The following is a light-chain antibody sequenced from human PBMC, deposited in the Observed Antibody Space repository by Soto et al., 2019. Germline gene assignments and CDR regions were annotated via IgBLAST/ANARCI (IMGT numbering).Light chain of an antibody. J-gene: IGKJ1*01. CDR3: QQYTSYSL. V-gene: IGKV1-5*01. Sequence: DIQMTQSPSTLSASVGDRVTITCRASQSISSWLAWYQQKPGKAPKLLIYDASSLESGVPSRFSGSGSGTEFTLTISSLQPDDFAPYYCQQYTSYSLFGQGTKVDIK. CDR1: QSISSW. CDR2: DAS.